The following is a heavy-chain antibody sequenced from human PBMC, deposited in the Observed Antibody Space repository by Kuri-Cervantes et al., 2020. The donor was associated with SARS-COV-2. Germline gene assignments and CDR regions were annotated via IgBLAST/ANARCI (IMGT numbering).Heavy chain of an antibody. Sequence: ASVKVSCKASGYTFTSYAMHWVRQAPGQRLEWMGWISAYNGNTNYAQKVQGRVTMTTDTSTSTVYMELSSLRSDGTAVYYCARGTTFGVAPINHYYYYRMDVWGQGTTVTVSS. CDR3: ARGTTFGVAPINHYYYYRMDV. CDR2: ISAYNGNT. D-gene: IGHD3-3*01. J-gene: IGHJ6*02. CDR1: GYTFTSYA. V-gene: IGHV1-3*01.